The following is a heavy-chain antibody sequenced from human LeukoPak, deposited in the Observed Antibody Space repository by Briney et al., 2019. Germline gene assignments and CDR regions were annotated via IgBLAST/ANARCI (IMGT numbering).Heavy chain of an antibody. D-gene: IGHD3-10*01. V-gene: IGHV4-34*01. CDR3: ARASNQYYYGSGSYYYDY. Sequence: ASETLSLTCAVSGGSFSGYYWSWIRQPPGKGLEWIGEINHSGSTNYNPSLKSRVTISVDTSKNEFSLKLSSVTAADTAVYYCARASNQYYYGSGSYYYDYWGQGTLVTVSS. CDR2: INHSGST. CDR1: GGSFSGYY. J-gene: IGHJ4*02.